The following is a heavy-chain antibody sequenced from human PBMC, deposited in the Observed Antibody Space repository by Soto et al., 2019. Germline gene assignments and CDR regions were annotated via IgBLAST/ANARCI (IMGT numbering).Heavy chain of an antibody. CDR2: IYHSGST. Sequence: SETLSLTCAVSGGSISSSNWWSWVRQPPGKGLEWIGEIYHSGSTNYNPSLKSRVTISVDKSKNQFSLKLRSVTAADTAVYYCARVSAAGKSYGMDVWGQGTTVTVSS. CDR1: GGSISSSNW. V-gene: IGHV4-4*02. J-gene: IGHJ6*02. D-gene: IGHD6-13*01. CDR3: ARVSAAGKSYGMDV.